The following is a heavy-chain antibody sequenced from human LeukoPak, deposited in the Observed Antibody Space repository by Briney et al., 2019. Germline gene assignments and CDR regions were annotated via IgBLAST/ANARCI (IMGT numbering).Heavy chain of an antibody. CDR3: ARHAPLVRGVIYYFDH. D-gene: IGHD3-10*01. CDR2: TYPGDSDT. V-gene: IGHV5-51*01. Sequence: PGESLKISCKGSGYSFTSYWIGWVRQMPGKGLEWMGITYPGDSDTRYSPPFQGRVTISADKSISPAYLQWSSLKASDTAMYYCARHAPLVRGVIYYFDHWGQGTLVTVSS. CDR1: GYSFTSYW. J-gene: IGHJ4*02.